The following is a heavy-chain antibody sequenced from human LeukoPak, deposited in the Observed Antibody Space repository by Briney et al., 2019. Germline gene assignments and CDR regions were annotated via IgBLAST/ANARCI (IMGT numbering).Heavy chain of an antibody. V-gene: IGHV4-61*01. D-gene: IGHD3-10*01. J-gene: IGHJ4*02. Sequence: SQTLSLTCTVSGGSISSGSYYWSWIRQPPGKGLEWIGYIYYSGNTNYNPSLNSRVTISVDTSKNQFSLKLSSVTAADTAVYYCARGSYGSGSSSYWGQGTLVTVSS. CDR1: GGSISSGSYY. CDR3: ARGSYGSGSSSY. CDR2: IYYSGNT.